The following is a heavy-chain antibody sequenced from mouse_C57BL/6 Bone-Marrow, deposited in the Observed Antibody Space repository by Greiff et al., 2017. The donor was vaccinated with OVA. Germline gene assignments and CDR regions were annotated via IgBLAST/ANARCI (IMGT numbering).Heavy chain of an antibody. CDR3: ARKALIYYYGSSPMDY. CDR1: GFSLTSYA. Sequence: QVQLQQSGPGLVAPSQSLSITCTVSGFSLTSYAISWVRQPPGKGLEWLGVIWTGGGTNYNSALKSRLSISKDNSKSQVFLKMNSLQTDDTARYYCARKALIYYYGSSPMDYWGQGTSVTVSS. J-gene: IGHJ4*01. V-gene: IGHV2-9-1*01. D-gene: IGHD1-1*01. CDR2: IWTGGGT.